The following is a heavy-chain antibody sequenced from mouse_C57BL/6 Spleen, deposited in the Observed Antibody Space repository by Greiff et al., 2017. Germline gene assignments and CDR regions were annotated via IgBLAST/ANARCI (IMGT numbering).Heavy chain of an antibody. J-gene: IGHJ3*01. CDR2: IYPGDGDT. Sequence: QVQLQQSGAELVKPGASVKISCKASGYAFSSYWMNWVKQRPGKGLEWIGQIYPGDGDTNYNGKFKGKATLTADKSSSTAYMRLSSLTSEDSAVYIWGSSYDGYPWFAYWGQGTLVTVSA. V-gene: IGHV1-80*01. D-gene: IGHD2-2*01. CDR3: GSSYDGYPWFAY. CDR1: GYAFSSYW.